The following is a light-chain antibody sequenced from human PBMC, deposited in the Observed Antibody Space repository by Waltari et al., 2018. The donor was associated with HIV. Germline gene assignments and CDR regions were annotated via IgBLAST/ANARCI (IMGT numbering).Light chain of an antibody. CDR3: GTWDSSLSVWV. Sequence: QSVLTQPPSVSAAPGQKVTISCSGSSANIGNNSVSWYQQFPGAAPKLLIYDSSKRPSGLPDRFAGSKSGTSATLGITGLKTGDEADYYCGTWDSSLSVWVFGGGTKLTVL. J-gene: IGLJ3*02. CDR1: SANIGNNS. V-gene: IGLV1-51*01. CDR2: DSS.